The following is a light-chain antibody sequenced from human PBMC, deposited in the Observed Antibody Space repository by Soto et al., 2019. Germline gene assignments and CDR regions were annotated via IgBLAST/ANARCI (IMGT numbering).Light chain of an antibody. J-gene: IGLJ1*01. CDR2: EDS. CDR1: SSDVGNYNR. V-gene: IGLV2-23*01. CDR3: FSYSISSTYG. Sequence: QSALTQPASVSGSPGQSITISCTGTSSDVGNYNRVSWYQHHPGKAPKLMIYEDSKRHSGVSNRYSGSKAVTTASLTISGLQTEDEVDYCGFSYSISSTYGLGIGT.